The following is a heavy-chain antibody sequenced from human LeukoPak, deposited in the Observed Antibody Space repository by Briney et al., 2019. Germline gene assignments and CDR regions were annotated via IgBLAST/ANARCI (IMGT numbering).Heavy chain of an antibody. CDR3: ARALYGDYFDHYYGMDV. Sequence: GGSLRLSCAASGFTFSSYAMHWVRQAPGKGLEWVAVISYDGSNKYYADSVKGRFTISRDNSKNTLYLQMNSLRAEDTAVYYCARALYGDYFDHYYGMDVWGQGTTVTVSS. CDR2: ISYDGSNK. J-gene: IGHJ6*02. CDR1: GFTFSSYA. D-gene: IGHD4-17*01. V-gene: IGHV3-30*04.